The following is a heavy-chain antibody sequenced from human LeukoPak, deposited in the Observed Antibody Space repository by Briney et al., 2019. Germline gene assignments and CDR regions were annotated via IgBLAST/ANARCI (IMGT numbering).Heavy chain of an antibody. V-gene: IGHV3-48*01. J-gene: IGHJ4*02. CDR1: GFTFSSYT. Sequence: PGGSLRLSCAASGFTFSSYTMNWVRQAPGKGLEWVLYISSSGSTTYYADSVKGRFTISRDNAKISLYLQMNSLRAEDTAVYYCAMRGDILVIPATYMFDYWGQGTLVTVSS. D-gene: IGHD2-2*01. CDR2: ISSSGSTT. CDR3: AMRGDILVIPATYMFDY.